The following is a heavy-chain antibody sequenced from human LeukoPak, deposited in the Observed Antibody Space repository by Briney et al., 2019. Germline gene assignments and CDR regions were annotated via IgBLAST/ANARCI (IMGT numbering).Heavy chain of an antibody. CDR3: ARGTGWPHFDY. CDR1: GDSVSRDSIA. V-gene: IGHV6-1*01. Sequence: SQTLSLTCAISGDSVSRDSIAWNWIRQSPSRGLEWLGRTYYKSAWYNDYAVHMKSRITISPDTSKNQFSLQPNSVTPDDTAVYYCARGTGWPHFDYWGQGILVTVSS. D-gene: IGHD6-19*01. CDR2: TYYKSAWYN. J-gene: IGHJ4*02.